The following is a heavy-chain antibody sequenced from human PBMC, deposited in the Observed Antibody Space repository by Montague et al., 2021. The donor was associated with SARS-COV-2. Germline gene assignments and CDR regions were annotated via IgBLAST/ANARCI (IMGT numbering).Heavy chain of an antibody. Sequence: SLRLSCAASGFTFRSYTMNWVRQSPGMGLEWVSFISSSSSSIYYADSLEGRFTISGDNAKNSLYLQMNSLRVEDTAVYYCVRGGACSGGKCNGGARDWGQGTLVTVSS. D-gene: IGHD2-15*01. J-gene: IGHJ4*02. CDR2: ISSSSSSI. CDR3: VRGGACSGGKCNGGARD. V-gene: IGHV3-21*01. CDR1: GFTFRSYT.